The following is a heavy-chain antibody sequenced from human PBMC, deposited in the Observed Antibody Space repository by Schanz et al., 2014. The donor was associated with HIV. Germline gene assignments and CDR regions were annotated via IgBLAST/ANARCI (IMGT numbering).Heavy chain of an antibody. V-gene: IGHV3-13*01. D-gene: IGHD3-3*01. CDR3: VRGDRKTPIFGVGIPFYGMDA. J-gene: IGHJ6*02. CDR1: GFTFGNYD. Sequence: EVRLVESGGGLVQPGRSLRLSCAASGFTFGNYDMHWVRQPEGKGLEWVSVVSTDGVAQYAGSVKGRFTISRENAINALHLQMNRLRVGDPAVYYCVRGDRKTPIFGVGIPFYGMDAWGPGTAVTVSS. CDR2: VSTDGVA.